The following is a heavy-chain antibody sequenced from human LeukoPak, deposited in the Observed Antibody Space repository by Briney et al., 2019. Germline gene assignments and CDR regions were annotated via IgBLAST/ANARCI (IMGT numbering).Heavy chain of an antibody. Sequence: PGGSLRLSCAASGFTFSSYSMNWVRQAPGKGLEWVSSISSSSSYIYYADSVKGRSTISRDNAKNSLYLQMNSLRAEDTAVYYCARASMVRGVIILVGMDVWGQGTTVTVSS. CDR3: ARASMVRGVIILVGMDV. D-gene: IGHD3-10*01. CDR2: ISSSSSYI. CDR1: GFTFSSYS. J-gene: IGHJ6*02. V-gene: IGHV3-21*01.